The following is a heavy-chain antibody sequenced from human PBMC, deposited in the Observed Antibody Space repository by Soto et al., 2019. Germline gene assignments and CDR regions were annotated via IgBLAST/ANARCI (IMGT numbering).Heavy chain of an antibody. CDR1: GYTFTGYY. Sequence: ASVKVSCKASGYTFTGYYMHWVRQAPGQGLEWMGWINPNSGGTNYAQKFQGWVTMTRDTSISTAYMELSRLRSDDTAVYYCARGGKYYYGSGSYFRYYYYGMDVWGQGTTVTASS. D-gene: IGHD3-10*01. J-gene: IGHJ6*02. CDR2: INPNSGGT. CDR3: ARGGKYYYGSGSYFRYYYYGMDV. V-gene: IGHV1-2*04.